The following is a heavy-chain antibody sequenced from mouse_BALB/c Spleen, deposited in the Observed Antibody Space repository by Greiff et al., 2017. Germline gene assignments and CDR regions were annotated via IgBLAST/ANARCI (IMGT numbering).Heavy chain of an antibody. CDR1: GFTFSSYG. D-gene: IGHD1-1*01. J-gene: IGHJ2*01. V-gene: IGHV5-6*01. Sequence: EVMLVESGGDLVKPGGSLKLSCAASGFTFSSYGMSWVSQTPDKRLEWVATISSGGSYTYYPDSVKGRFTISRDNAKNTLYLQMSSLKSEDTAMYYCARPSWERRFFDYWGQGTTLTVSS. CDR3: ARPSWERRFFDY. CDR2: ISSGGSYT.